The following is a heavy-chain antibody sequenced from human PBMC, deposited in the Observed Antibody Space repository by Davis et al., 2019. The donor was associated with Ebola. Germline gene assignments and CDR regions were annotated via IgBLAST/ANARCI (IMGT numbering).Heavy chain of an antibody. CDR1: GYTFTSYY. D-gene: IGHD4-23*01. V-gene: IGHV1-46*01. J-gene: IGHJ6*02. CDR2: INPSGGST. CDR3: ARDPSGGRGMDV. Sequence: ASVQVSCKASGYTFTSYYMHWVRQAPGQGLEWMGIINPSGGSTSYAQKFQGRVTMTRDTSTSTVYMELSSLRSEDTAVYYCARDPSGGRGMDVWGQGTTVTVSS.